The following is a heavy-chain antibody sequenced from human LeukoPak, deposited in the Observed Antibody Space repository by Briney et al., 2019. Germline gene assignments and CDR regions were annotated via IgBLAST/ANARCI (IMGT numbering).Heavy chain of an antibody. J-gene: IGHJ6*02. Sequence: GGSLRLSCAASGFTFRAYNMNWVRQAPGKGLEWVSSISAGSSYIYYAASVKGRFTISRDNAKNSLYLKMNSLRDEDTAVYYCTIAGARPKGNYFYGMDVWGQGTTVTVSS. V-gene: IGHV3-21*01. CDR2: ISAGSSYI. CDR1: GFTFRAYN. D-gene: IGHD1-26*01. CDR3: TIAGARPKGNYFYGMDV.